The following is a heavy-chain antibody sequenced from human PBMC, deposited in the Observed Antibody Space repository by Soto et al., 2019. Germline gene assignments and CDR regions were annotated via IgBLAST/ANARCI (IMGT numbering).Heavy chain of an antibody. CDR3: ARGISYGMDV. J-gene: IGHJ6*02. V-gene: IGHV3-48*02. CDR2: ISSSSSTI. CDR1: GFTFNSYS. D-gene: IGHD3-10*01. Sequence: GGSLRLSCAASGFTFNSYSMNWVRQAPGKGLEWVSYISSSSSTIYYADSLKGRFTISRDNDKKSMYLQMNSLRDEDTAVYYCARGISYGMDVWGHGTTVTVSS.